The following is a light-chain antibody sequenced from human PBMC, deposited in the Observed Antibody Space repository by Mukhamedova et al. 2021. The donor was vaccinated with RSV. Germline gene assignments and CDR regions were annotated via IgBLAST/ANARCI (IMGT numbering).Light chain of an antibody. CDR2: DVT. CDR3: CSYAGYYNYV. J-gene: IGLJ1*01. Sequence: SDVGASNYVSWYQQHPGKAPKVIIYDVTKRPSGVPDRFSGSKSGNTASLTVPGLQADDEADYYCCSYAGYYNYVFGSGTKVTVL. CDR1: SDVGASNY. V-gene: IGLV2-11*01.